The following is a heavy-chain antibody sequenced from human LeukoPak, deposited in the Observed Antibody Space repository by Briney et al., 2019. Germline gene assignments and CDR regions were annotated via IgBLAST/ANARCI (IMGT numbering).Heavy chain of an antibody. CDR1: GYTFTSYG. CDR3: ARDTIQQLVLPYYFDY. V-gene: IGHV1-18*01. J-gene: IGHJ4*02. Sequence: ASVKVSCKASGYTFTSYGISWVRQAPGQGLEWMGWIGAYNGNTNYAQKLQGRVTMTTDTSTSTAYMELRSLRSDDTAVYYCARDTIQQLVLPYYFDYWGQGTLVTVSS. D-gene: IGHD6-13*01. CDR2: IGAYNGNT.